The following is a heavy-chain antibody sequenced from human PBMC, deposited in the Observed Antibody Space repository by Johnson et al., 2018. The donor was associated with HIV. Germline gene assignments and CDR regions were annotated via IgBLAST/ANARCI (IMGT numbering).Heavy chain of an antibody. D-gene: IGHD1-1*01. CDR3: ARDPDGTTGTTYPDAAFDI. V-gene: IGHV3-20*04. J-gene: IGHJ3*02. Sequence: EVQLVESGGGLVKPGGSLRLSCAASGFIFDDYGMSCVRQAPGKGLEWVSGINWHGGSTGYADSVKGRFTISRDNSKNTLYLQMNSLRAEDTAVYYCARDPDGTTGTTYPDAAFDIWGQGTMVTVSS. CDR1: GFIFDDYG. CDR2: INWHGGST.